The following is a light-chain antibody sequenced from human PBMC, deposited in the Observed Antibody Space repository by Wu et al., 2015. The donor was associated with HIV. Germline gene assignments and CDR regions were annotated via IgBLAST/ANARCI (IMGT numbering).Light chain of an antibody. CDR3: QHYGSSRT. CDR2: GAS. Sequence: EIVLTQSPGTLSLSPGERATLSCRTSQSVSSNYLAWYQQKPGQAPRLLIYGASSRATYIPDRFSGSGSGTDFTLTISRLGPEDFAVYYCQHYGSSRTFGQGTKVEVK. V-gene: IGKV3-20*01. CDR1: QSVSSNY. J-gene: IGKJ1*01.